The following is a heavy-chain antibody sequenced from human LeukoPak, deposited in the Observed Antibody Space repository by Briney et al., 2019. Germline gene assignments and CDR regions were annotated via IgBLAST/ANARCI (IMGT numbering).Heavy chain of an antibody. D-gene: IGHD2-21*02. CDR2: IRGSGGST. J-gene: IGHJ4*02. CDR3: AKDEAHIVVVTAWAPSDY. CDR1: RFTVSSYA. V-gene: IGHV3-23*01. Sequence: HPGGSLRLSCAASRFTVSSYAMSWVRQAQGKGLEWVSAIRGSGGSTYYADSVKGRFTISRDNSKNTLYLQMNSLRAEDTAVYYCAKDEAHIVVVTAWAPSDYWGQGTLVTVSS.